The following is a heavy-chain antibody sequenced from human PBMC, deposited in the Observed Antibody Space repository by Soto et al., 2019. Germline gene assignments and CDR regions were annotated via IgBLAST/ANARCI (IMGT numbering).Heavy chain of an antibody. J-gene: IGHJ6*02. V-gene: IGHV2-5*01. CDR1: GFSLSTGGLG. CDR3: VHSRCGGDCLQSYSSHYYYGMDV. D-gene: IGHD2-21*02. Sequence: QITLKESGPTLVKPTQTLTLTCTFSGFSLSTGGLGVGWIRQPPGKALEWLALIYWYNDKRYSTSLMSRLTITTDTSKNQVVLTMTNMDPVDAGTYYCVHSRCGGDCLQSYSSHYYYGMDVWGQGTTVTVSS. CDR2: IYWYNDK.